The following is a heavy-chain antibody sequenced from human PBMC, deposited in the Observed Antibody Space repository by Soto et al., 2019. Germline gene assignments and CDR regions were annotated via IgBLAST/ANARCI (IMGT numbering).Heavy chain of an antibody. D-gene: IGHD1-26*01. CDR1: GYTFTGYY. V-gene: IGHV1-2*02. J-gene: IGHJ4*02. CDR2: INPNSGGT. CDR3: ARVLEKQSIVGDASDY. Sequence: QVQLVQSGAEVKKPGASVKVSCKASGYTFTGYYMHWVRQAPGQGLEWMGWINPNSGGTNYAQKVQGRVTMTRDTSISTAYMELSRLRSDDTAVYYCARVLEKQSIVGDASDYWGQGTLVTVSS.